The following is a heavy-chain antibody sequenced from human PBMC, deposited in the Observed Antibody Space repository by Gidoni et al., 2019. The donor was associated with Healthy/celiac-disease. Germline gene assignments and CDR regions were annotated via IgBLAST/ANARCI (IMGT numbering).Heavy chain of an antibody. D-gene: IGHD4-17*01. CDR1: GGTFSSYA. CDR3: ARNPPHDYGDYVPLAGVPEANNWFDP. CDR2: IIPIFGTA. V-gene: IGHV1-69*01. Sequence: QVQLVQSGAEVKKPGSSVKVSCRASGGTFSSYAISWLRQAPGQGLGWMGGIIPIFGTANYAQKFQGRVTITADESTSTAYMELSSLRSEDTAVYYCARNPPHDYGDYVPLAGVPEANNWFDPWGQGTLVTVSS. J-gene: IGHJ5*02.